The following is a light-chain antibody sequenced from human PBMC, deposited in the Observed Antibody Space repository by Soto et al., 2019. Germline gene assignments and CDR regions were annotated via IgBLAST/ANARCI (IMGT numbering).Light chain of an antibody. V-gene: IGLV2-14*01. Sequence: QSVVTQPASVSGSPGQSITISCIGTSSDVGGYNFVSWYQQHPGKAPKLMTYEVSNRPSGVSTRFSGSKSGNTASLTISGLQAEDEADYYCFSYRSTGILLFGGGTKVTVL. CDR3: FSYRSTGILL. CDR1: SSDVGGYNF. J-gene: IGLJ2*01. CDR2: EVS.